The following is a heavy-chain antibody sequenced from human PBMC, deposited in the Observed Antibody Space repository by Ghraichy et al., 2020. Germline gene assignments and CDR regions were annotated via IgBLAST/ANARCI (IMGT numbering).Heavy chain of an antibody. CDR3: ARDHWGSGSDS. Sequence: GGSLRLSCAASGFTFTDYFMSWIRQAPGKGLEWVSYISSTGTTIFYADSVKGRFTISRDNAKNSVYLQMDNLRAEDTALYYCARDHWGSGSDSWGQGTQVTLSS. CDR1: GFTFTDYF. D-gene: IGHD3-16*01. V-gene: IGHV3-11*01. J-gene: IGHJ5*01. CDR2: ISSTGTTI.